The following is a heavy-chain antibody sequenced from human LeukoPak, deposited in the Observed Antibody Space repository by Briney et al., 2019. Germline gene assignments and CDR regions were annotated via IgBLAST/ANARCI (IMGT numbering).Heavy chain of an antibody. Sequence: PSETLSLTCTVSGGSVSSGSYYWSWIRQPPGKGLEWIGYIYYSGSTNYNPSLKSRVTISVDTSKNQFSLKLSPVTAADTAVYYCARGQFGEGDPWGQGTLVTVSS. CDR1: GGSVSSGSYY. D-gene: IGHD3-10*01. CDR3: ARGQFGEGDP. V-gene: IGHV4-61*01. J-gene: IGHJ5*02. CDR2: IYYSGST.